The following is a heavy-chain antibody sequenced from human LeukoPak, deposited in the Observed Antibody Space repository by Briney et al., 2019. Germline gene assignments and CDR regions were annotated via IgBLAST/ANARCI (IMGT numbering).Heavy chain of an antibody. V-gene: IGHV4-39*07. CDR2: IYYSGST. CDR1: GGSISSSSYY. CDR3: PRSFQLYTPGPTH. J-gene: IGHJ4*02. Sequence: SGTLSLTCTVSGGSISSSSYYWGWIRQPPGKGLEWIGSIYYSGSTYYNPSLKSRVTISVDTSKNQFSLKLSAVTAAATALYYGPRSFQLYTPGPTHGGRGTPVPVPP. D-gene: IGHD1-7*01.